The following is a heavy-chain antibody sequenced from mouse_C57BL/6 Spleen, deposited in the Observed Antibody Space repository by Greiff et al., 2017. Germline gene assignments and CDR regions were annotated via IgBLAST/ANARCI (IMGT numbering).Heavy chain of an antibody. D-gene: IGHD1-1*01. CDR1: GYTFTDYY. V-gene: IGHV1-76*01. Sequence: VKLQESGAELVRPGASVKLSCKASGYTFTDYYINWVKQRPGQGLEWIARIYPGSGNTYYNEKFKGKATLTAEKSSSTAYMQLSSLTSEDSAVYFCAREGVTTVVVYYYAMDYWGQGTSVTVSS. CDR3: AREGVTTVVVYYYAMDY. J-gene: IGHJ4*01. CDR2: IYPGSGNT.